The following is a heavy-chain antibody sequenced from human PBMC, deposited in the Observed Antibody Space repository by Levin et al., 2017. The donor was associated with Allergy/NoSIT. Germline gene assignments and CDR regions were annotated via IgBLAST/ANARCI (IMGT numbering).Heavy chain of an antibody. D-gene: IGHD3-10*01. V-gene: IGHV4-59*01. Sequence: SETLSLTCTVSGDSISGYYWSWIRQAPGKGLEWIGHIYYSGSTNYNPSFKSRTTLSVDMSRNQFSLKLSSVTAGDTAVYYCARDKSIMLRGDTYYYGMDVWGQGTTVTVSS. CDR1: GDSISGYY. J-gene: IGHJ6*02. CDR2: IYYSGST. CDR3: ARDKSIMLRGDTYYYGMDV.